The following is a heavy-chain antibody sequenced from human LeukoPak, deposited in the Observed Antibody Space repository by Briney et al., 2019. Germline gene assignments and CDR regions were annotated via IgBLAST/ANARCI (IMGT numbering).Heavy chain of an antibody. J-gene: IGHJ5*01. CDR3: VRGGTYWTVS. CDR1: GFIFSASY. CDR2: IKPDGSEK. Sequence: GGSLRLSCAASGFIFSASYMSWVRKAPGKGLEWVATIKPDGSEKYHVDSVSGRFTISRDNTNDSLFLQMNSLRVDDTAVYYCVRGGTYWTVSWGQGTLVNVS. V-gene: IGHV3-7*01.